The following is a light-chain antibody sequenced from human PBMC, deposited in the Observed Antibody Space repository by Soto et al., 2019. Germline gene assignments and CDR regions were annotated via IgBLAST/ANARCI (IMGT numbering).Light chain of an antibody. V-gene: IGKV3-11*01. Sequence: EIVLTQSPATLSLSPVEGATLSCRASQSVSSYLAWYQQKPGQAPRLLIYDAANRATGIPARFSGSGSGTDFTLTISSLEPEDFAVYYCQQRTDWPLTCGQGTRREIK. CDR3: QQRTDWPLT. CDR2: DAA. CDR1: QSVSSY. J-gene: IGKJ5*01.